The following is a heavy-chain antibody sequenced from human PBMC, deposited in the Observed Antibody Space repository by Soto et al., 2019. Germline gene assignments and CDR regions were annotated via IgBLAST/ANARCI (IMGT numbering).Heavy chain of an antibody. Sequence: GASVQGSCKASGYTFTGYYMHLVRQAPGQGLEWMGWINPNSGGTNYAQKFQGRVTMTRDTSISTAYMELSRLRSDDTAVYYCARDRSDRGDAFDIWGQGTMVTVSS. CDR3: ARDRSDRGDAFDI. CDR1: GYTFTGYY. CDR2: INPNSGGT. V-gene: IGHV1-2*02. J-gene: IGHJ3*02. D-gene: IGHD3-10*01.